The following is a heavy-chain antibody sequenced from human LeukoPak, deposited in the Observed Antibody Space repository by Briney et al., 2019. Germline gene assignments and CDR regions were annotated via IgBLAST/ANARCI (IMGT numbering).Heavy chain of an antibody. D-gene: IGHD1-1*01. V-gene: IGHV4-59*01. Sequence: KPSETLSLTCTVSGGSIGSYYWSWIRQPPGKGLEWIGYIYYSGSTNYNPSLKSRVTISVDTSKNQFSLKLSSVTAADTAVYYCARGTDNGPQSDYWGQGTLVTVSS. CDR1: GGSIGSYY. J-gene: IGHJ4*02. CDR2: IYYSGST. CDR3: ARGTDNGPQSDY.